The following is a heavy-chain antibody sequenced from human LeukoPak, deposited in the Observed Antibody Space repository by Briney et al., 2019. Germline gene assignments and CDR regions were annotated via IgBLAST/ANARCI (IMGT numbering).Heavy chain of an antibody. J-gene: IGHJ5*02. D-gene: IGHD6-13*01. CDR2: MNPSSGNT. Sequence: ASVKVSCKASGYTFTTYDINWVRQATGQGLEWMGWMNPSSGNTGYAQKVQGRVTMTRDTSTSTAYMELSSLRSEDTAVYYCARGRSSWYGANNWFDPWGQGTLVTVSS. CDR3: ARGRSSWYGANNWFDP. V-gene: IGHV1-8*01. CDR1: GYTFTTYD.